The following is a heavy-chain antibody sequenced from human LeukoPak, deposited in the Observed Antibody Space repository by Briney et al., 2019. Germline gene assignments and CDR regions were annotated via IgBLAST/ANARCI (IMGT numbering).Heavy chain of an antibody. CDR1: GFTFSSYG. CDR3: AKGLLRFLEWTFDP. CDR2: IRCDGSNK. D-gene: IGHD3-3*01. V-gene: IGHV3-30*02. J-gene: IGHJ5*02. Sequence: PGGSLRLSCAASGFTFSSYGMHWVRQAPGKGLEWVAFIRCDGSNKYYADSVKGRFTISRDNSKNTVYLQMNSLRAEDTAVYYCAKGLLRFLEWTFDPWGQGTLVTVSS.